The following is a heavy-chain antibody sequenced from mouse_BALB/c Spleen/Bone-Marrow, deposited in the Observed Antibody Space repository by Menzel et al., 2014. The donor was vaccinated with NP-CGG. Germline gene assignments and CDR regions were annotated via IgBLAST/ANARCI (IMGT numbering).Heavy chain of an antibody. V-gene: IGHV4-1*02. D-gene: IGHD2-3*01. CDR2: INPGSNTI. CDR1: GFDFRRYW. J-gene: IGHJ3*01. CDR3: ARLGYYGWFAY. Sequence: EVQGVESGGGLVQPGGSLKLSCAASGFDFRRYWMSWVRQAPGKGLEWIGEINPGSNTINYTPSLKDKFIISRDNAKNTLYLQMSKVKSEDTALYYCARLGYYGWFAYWGQGTLVTVFA.